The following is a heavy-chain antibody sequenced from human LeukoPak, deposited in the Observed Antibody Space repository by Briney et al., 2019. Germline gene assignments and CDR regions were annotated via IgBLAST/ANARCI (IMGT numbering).Heavy chain of an antibody. Sequence: ASVKVSCKASGYTFTSYDINWVRQATGQGLEWMGWMNPNSGNTGYAQKFQGRVTITRNTSISTAYMELSSLRSEDTAVYYCARGHNYGGAFDIWGQGTMVTVSS. CDR1: GYTFTSYD. D-gene: IGHD4-11*01. CDR3: ARGHNYGGAFDI. CDR2: MNPNSGNT. V-gene: IGHV1-8*03. J-gene: IGHJ3*02.